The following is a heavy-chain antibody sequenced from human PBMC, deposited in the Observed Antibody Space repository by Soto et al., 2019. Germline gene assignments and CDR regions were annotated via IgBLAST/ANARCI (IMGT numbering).Heavy chain of an antibody. CDR1: GFTFNTYN. CDR2: ISKTGHYI. V-gene: IGHV3-21*01. J-gene: IGHJ3*02. Sequence: GGSLRLSCAVSGFTFNTYNVNWVRQAPGKGLEWVSSISKTGHYIYYADSLKGRFTVSRDNAKNSLYLQINSLTAEDTAVYYCAGGPRDRIFDIWGQGTMVTVSS. CDR3: AGGPRDRIFDI. D-gene: IGHD3-10*01.